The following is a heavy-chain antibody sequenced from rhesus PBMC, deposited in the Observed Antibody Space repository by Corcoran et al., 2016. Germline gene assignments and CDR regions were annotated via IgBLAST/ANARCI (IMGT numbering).Heavy chain of an antibody. V-gene: IGHV4-65*01. J-gene: IGHJ4*01. CDR2: ISGSSGST. D-gene: IGHD6-31*01. Sequence: QVQLQESGPGLVKPSETLSLTCAVSGGSVSSSNWWSWIRQPPGKGLEWIGYISGSSGSTYYNPSLKSRVTISTDTSKNQFSLKLSSVTAADTAVYYCASDRVAAAYDYWGQGVLVTVSS. CDR1: GGSVSSSNW. CDR3: ASDRVAAAYDY.